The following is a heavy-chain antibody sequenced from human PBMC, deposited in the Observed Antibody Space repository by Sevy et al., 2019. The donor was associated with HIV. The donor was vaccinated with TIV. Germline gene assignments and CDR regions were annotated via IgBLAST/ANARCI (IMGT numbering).Heavy chain of an antibody. V-gene: IGHV1-69*13. Sequence: ASVKVSCKASGGTFSSYAISWVRQAPGQGLEWMGGIIPIFGKANYAQKFQGRVTITGDESTSTAYMELSSLRSEDTAVYYCARDQTVTTSGGFDYWGQGTLVTVSS. CDR1: GGTFSSYA. D-gene: IGHD4-17*01. J-gene: IGHJ4*02. CDR3: ARDQTVTTSGGFDY. CDR2: IIPIFGKA.